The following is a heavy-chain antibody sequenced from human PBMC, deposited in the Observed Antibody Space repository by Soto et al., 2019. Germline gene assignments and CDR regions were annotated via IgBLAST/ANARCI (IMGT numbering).Heavy chain of an antibody. Sequence: GGSLSLSCSASGFTFISYAMHWVRQAPGKGLEYVSAISSNGGSTYYADSVKGRFTIYRDNSKNTLYLQMSSLRAEDTAVYYCEKVRRERLISYYFGSSGQGTPVTATS. CDR2: ISSNGGST. J-gene: IGHJ4*02. CDR3: EKVRRERLISYYFGS. V-gene: IGHV3-64D*06. D-gene: IGHD6-25*01. CDR1: GFTFISYA.